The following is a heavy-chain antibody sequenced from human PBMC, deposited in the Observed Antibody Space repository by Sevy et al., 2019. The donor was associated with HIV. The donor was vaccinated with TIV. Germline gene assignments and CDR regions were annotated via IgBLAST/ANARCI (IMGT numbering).Heavy chain of an antibody. CDR2: ISTYNGNT. CDR3: ARATGMAVAGTGRYFDF. D-gene: IGHD6-19*01. Sequence: ASVKVSCKISGYKVDMYGIAWVRQAPGQGLEWMGWISTYNGNTNYAQNFQGRVTMTTDTSTSVVYMELGGLRPDGTAVYDCARATGMAVAGTGRYFDFWGQGTLVTVSS. CDR1: GYKVDMYG. J-gene: IGHJ4*01. V-gene: IGHV1-18*04.